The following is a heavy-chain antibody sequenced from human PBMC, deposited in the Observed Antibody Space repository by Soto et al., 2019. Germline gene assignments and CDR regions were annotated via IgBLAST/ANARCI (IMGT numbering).Heavy chain of an antibody. CDR3: ANRGHPHYFDS. Sequence: EVRLLESGGGLVQPGGSLRLSCAASGFTFSSYTMSWVRQAPGKGLEWVSSISSSGGNTYYADDVKGRFTVSRGNSKNTLALQMNSLRAGDTAVYYCANRGHPHYFDSWGQGTLVTVSS. D-gene: IGHD5-12*01. CDR2: ISSSGGNT. CDR1: GFTFSSYT. J-gene: IGHJ4*02. V-gene: IGHV3-23*01.